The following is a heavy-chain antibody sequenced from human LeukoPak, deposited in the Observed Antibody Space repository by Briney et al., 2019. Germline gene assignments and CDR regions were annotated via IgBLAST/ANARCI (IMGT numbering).Heavy chain of an antibody. CDR1: GFISDHYA. CDR2: ISGHGDGS. V-gene: IGHV3-43*02. CDR3: AKESDAFDL. Sequence: PGGSLRLSCAASGFISDHYAMHLVRQAPGKGQACVSIISGHGDGSYYTDSVRGRITILRDNSKNSLYLQMNGLATEDTALYYCAKESDAFDLWGQGTMVSVSS. J-gene: IGHJ3*01.